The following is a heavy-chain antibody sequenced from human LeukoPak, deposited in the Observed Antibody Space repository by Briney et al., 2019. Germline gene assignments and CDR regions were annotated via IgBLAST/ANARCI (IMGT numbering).Heavy chain of an antibody. CDR1: GFTFSDHY. D-gene: IGHD5-12*01. V-gene: IGHV3-72*01. Sequence: GGSLRLSCIGFGFTFSDHYMDWVRQTPGKGLEWVGRIRNKANGHTTEYAASVKGRFTISRDDSESSLYLQMNSLKNDDTALYYCARPGYGHGLDVWGHGTPVTVS. CDR2: IRNKANGHTT. CDR3: ARPGYGHGLDV. J-gene: IGHJ6*02.